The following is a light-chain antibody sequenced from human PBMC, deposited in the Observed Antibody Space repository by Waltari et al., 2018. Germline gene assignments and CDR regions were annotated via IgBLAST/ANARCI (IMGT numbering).Light chain of an antibody. CDR1: SSDVVSYNL. Sequence: QPALTQPASVSGSPGQSITICCPGTSSDVVSYNLVSWYQQHPGKAPKLMIYEGSKRPSGVSNRFSGSKSGNTASLTISGLQAEDEADYYCCSYAGSSTYVFGTGTKVTVL. CDR3: CSYAGSSTYV. J-gene: IGLJ1*01. V-gene: IGLV2-23*01. CDR2: EGS.